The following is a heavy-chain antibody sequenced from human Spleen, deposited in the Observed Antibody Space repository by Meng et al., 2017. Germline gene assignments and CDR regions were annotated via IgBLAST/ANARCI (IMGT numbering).Heavy chain of an antibody. CDR1: GFIVSGIY. CDR3: ARSPIDKYDLSALPLDY. Sequence: GESLKISCAASGFIVSGIYMTWVRQAPGKGLEWVLVISSVKNTYYADSVKGRFSISRDNSRNTVFLQINSLRVEDTAVYYCARSPIDKYDLSALPLDYWGQGTLVTVSS. J-gene: IGHJ4*02. D-gene: IGHD3-22*01. CDR2: ISSVKNT. V-gene: IGHV3-66*02.